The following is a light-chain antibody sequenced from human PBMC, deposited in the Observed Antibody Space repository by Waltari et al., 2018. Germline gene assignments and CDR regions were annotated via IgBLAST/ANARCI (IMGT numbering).Light chain of an antibody. Sequence: WYQQYPGKAPRLVISDVSKRPSGVSNRFSGSKSGNTASLTISGLQAEDEADYYCSSYTSSNTWVFGGGTKLTVL. CDR3: SSYTSSNTWV. V-gene: IGLV2-14*04. J-gene: IGLJ3*02. CDR2: DVS.